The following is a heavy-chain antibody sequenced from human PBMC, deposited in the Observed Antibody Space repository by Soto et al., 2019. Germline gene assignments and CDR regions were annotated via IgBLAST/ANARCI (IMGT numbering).Heavy chain of an antibody. CDR3: ALYYDILTGSSFDI. D-gene: IGHD3-9*01. CDR1: GGTFSSYA. J-gene: IGHJ3*02. V-gene: IGHV1-69*01. Sequence: QVQLVQSGADVQKPGSSVKVSCKASGGTFSSYAISWVRQAPGQGLEWMGGIIPIFGTANYAQKFQGRVTITADESTSTAYMELSSLRSEDTAVYYCALYYDILTGSSFDIWGQGTMVTVSS. CDR2: IIPIFGTA.